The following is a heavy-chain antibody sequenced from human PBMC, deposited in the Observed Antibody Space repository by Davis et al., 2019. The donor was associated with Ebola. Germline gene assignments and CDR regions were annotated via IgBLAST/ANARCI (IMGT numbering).Heavy chain of an antibody. V-gene: IGHV4-31*03. Sequence: PSETLSLTCTVSGGSISSGGYYWSWIRQHPGKGLEWIGYIYYSGSTYYNPSLKSRVTISVDTSKNQFSLKLSSVTAADTAVYYCARDPPYDYVWGRYYYYGMDVWGQGTTVTVSS. D-gene: IGHD3-16*01. CDR3: ARDPPYDYVWGRYYYYGMDV. J-gene: IGHJ6*02. CDR2: IYYSGST. CDR1: GGSISSGGYY.